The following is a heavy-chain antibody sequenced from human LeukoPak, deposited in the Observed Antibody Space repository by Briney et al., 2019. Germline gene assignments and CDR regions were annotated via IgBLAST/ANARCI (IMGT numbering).Heavy chain of an antibody. CDR1: GFTFSSYG. CDR3: AKEKWSRDGYNPFDY. J-gene: IGHJ4*02. V-gene: IGHV3-30*18. D-gene: IGHD5-24*01. CDR2: ISYDGSNK. Sequence: PGGSLRLSCAASGFTFSSYGMHWVRQAPGKGLEWVAVISYDGSNKFYTDSVKGRFTISRDNSMNTLYLQMNSLRAEDTAVYYCAKEKWSRDGYNPFDYWGQGTLVTVCS.